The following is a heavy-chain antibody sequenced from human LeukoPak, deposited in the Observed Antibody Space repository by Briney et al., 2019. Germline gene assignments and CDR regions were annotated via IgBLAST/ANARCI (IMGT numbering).Heavy chain of an antibody. CDR3: AKDPTFYDSSGWRQADY. D-gene: IGHD6-19*01. CDR1: GFTFSSYG. CDR2: IRYDGSNK. J-gene: IGHJ4*02. Sequence: GGSLRLSCAASGFTFSSYGMHWVRQAPGKGLEWVAFIRYDGSNKYYADSVKGRFTISRDNSKNTLYLQMNSLRAEDTAVYYCAKDPTFYDSSGWRQADYWGQGTLVTVSS. V-gene: IGHV3-30*02.